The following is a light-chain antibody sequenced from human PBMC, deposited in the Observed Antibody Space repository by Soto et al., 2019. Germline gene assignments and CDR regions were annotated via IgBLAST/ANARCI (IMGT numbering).Light chain of an antibody. J-gene: IGLJ2*01. V-gene: IGLV3-21*02. CDR3: QVWDSSGDHPV. Sequence: SYELTQPPSVSVAPGQTATITCGGSNIRTKSVHWCRQRPGQAPVLVVYDDRDRPSGIPERFSGSNSGNTATLTISKVEPGDEADHYCQVWDSSGDHPVFGGGTKLTVL. CDR1: NIRTKS. CDR2: DDR.